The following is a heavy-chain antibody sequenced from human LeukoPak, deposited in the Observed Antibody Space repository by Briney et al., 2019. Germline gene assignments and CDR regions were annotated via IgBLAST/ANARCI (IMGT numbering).Heavy chain of an antibody. CDR3: AKDLQDYGDCGYGMDV. J-gene: IGHJ6*02. V-gene: IGHV3-30*18. D-gene: IGHD4-17*01. CDR2: ISYDGSNK. Sequence: GGSLRLSCAASGFAFSSYGMHWVRQAPGKGLEWVAVISYDGSNKYYADSVKGRFTISRDNSKNTLSLQMNSLRAEDTAVYYCAKDLQDYGDCGYGMDVWGQGTTVTVSS. CDR1: GFAFSSYG.